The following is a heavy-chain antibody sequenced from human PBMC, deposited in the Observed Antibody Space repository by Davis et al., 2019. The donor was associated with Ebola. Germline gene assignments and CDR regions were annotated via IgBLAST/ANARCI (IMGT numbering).Heavy chain of an antibody. Sequence: AASVQVSCKASRYTFTSYYMHWVRQAPGQGLEWMGIINPSGGSTSYAQKFQGRVTMTRDTSTSTVYMELRSLRSEDTAVYYCAREFRLDYGGYYYYYGMDVWGQGTTVTVSS. J-gene: IGHJ6*02. V-gene: IGHV1-46*01. D-gene: IGHD4-23*01. CDR2: INPSGGST. CDR1: RYTFTSYY. CDR3: AREFRLDYGGYYYYYGMDV.